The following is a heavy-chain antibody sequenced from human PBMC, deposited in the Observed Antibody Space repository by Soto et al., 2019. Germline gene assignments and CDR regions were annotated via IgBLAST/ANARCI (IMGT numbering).Heavy chain of an antibody. CDR2: ISYDGSNK. CDR1: GFTFSSYG. V-gene: IGHV3-30*18. J-gene: IGHJ4*02. CDR3: AKEHDY. Sequence: QVQLVESWGGVVQPGRSLRLSCAASGFTFSSYGMHWVRQAPGKGLEWVAVISYDGSNKYYADSVKGRFTISRDNSKNTLYLQMNSLRAEDTAVYYCAKEHDYWGQGTLVTVSS.